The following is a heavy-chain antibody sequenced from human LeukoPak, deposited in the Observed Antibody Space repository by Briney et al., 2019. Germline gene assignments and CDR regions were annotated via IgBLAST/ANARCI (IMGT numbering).Heavy chain of an antibody. CDR2: INPNSGVT. V-gene: IGHV1-2*02. J-gene: IGHJ4*02. D-gene: IGHD4-17*01. Sequence: ASVKVSCKASGFTLSDYYMHWVRQAPGQGLEWMGWINPNSGVTGYAQRFQGRVTMTRDTSINTAYMDLSRLTSDDTAVYYCARELMTNMTTVDDWGQGTLVTVSS. CDR3: ARELMTNMTTVDD. CDR1: GFTLSDYY.